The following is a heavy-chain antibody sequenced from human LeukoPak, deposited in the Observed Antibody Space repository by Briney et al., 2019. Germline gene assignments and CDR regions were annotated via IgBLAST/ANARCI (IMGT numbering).Heavy chain of an antibody. D-gene: IGHD2-15*01. J-gene: IGHJ4*02. CDR2: ISGSGVST. CDR3: AKRRDIVVVVAARDDFDY. CDR1: GFTFSSYA. Sequence: GGSLRLSCAASGFTFSSYAMSWVRQAPGKGVEWVSAISGSGVSTYYADSVTARFTISRDNSMNTLVMQMNSLRCEDTAVYYCAKRRDIVVVVAARDDFDYWGQGTLVTVS. V-gene: IGHV3-23*01.